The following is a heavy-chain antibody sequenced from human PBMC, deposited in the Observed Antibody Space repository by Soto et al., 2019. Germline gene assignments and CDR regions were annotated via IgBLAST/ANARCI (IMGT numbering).Heavy chain of an antibody. D-gene: IGHD6-19*01. CDR3: ARDRRLLYCSGWCRNLFDP. V-gene: IGHV3-48*03. Sequence: QPGGSLRLSCAASGFTFSSDDMNWVRQAPGKGLEWVSYISSSGSTKYYADSVKGRFTISRDNAKDSLYLQMNSLRAEDTAVYYCARDRRLLYCSGWCRNLFDPWGRGTLVTVSS. J-gene: IGHJ5*02. CDR1: GFTFSSDD. CDR2: ISSSGSTK.